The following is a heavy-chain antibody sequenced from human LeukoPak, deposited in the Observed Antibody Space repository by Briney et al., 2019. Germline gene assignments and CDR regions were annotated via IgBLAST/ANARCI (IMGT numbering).Heavy chain of an antibody. CDR1: GGSISSGSYN. D-gene: IGHD5-24*01. CDR2: IYSSGST. CDR3: AREVQGRDGYRVYSYNDY. J-gene: IGHJ4*02. V-gene: IGHV4-61*09. Sequence: PSETLSLTCTVSGGSISSGSYNWSWIRQPAGKGLEWIGHIYSSGSTNYNPSLKSRVTISVDTSKNQFSLKVTSVTAADTAVYYCAREVQGRDGYRVYSYNDYWGQGTLVTVSS.